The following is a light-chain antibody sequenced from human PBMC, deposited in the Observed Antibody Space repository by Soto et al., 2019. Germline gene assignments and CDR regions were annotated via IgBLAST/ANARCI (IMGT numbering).Light chain of an antibody. CDR1: SSDVGAYNF. J-gene: IGLJ1*01. Sequence: QSVLTQPASVSVYPGQSITISCTGTSSDVGAYNFVSWHQQHPGKAPKLMIYNVYDRPSGISYRFSGSKSGNTASLTISGLQGEDEADYYCSAYTVSRTYVFGTGTKVTVL. V-gene: IGLV2-14*03. CDR3: SAYTVSRTYV. CDR2: NVY.